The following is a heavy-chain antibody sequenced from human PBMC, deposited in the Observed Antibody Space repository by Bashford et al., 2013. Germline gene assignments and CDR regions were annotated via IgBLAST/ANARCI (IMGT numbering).Heavy chain of an antibody. V-gene: IGHV1-69*10. CDR3: ARAPMTLEWFYDSFDT. J-gene: IGHJ3*02. CDR2: IIPLADLA. D-gene: IGHD3-3*01. Sequence: IHWVRQAPGQGLEWMGGIIPLADLANYAQKFQDRLLITADKSTSTVYMELRSLRSEDTAVYYCARAPMTLEWFYDSFDTWGQGTMVTVSS.